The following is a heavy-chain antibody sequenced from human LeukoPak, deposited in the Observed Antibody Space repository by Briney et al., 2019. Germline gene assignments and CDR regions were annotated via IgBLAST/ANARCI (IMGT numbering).Heavy chain of an antibody. CDR3: ARVPLDPKLHWFDP. CDR2: INHSGST. D-gene: IGHD1-1*01. CDR1: GGSFSGYY. V-gene: IGHV4-34*01. J-gene: IGHJ5*02. Sequence: SETLSLTCAVYGGSFSGYYWTWIRQPPGKGLEWIGEINHSGSTNYNPSLKSRVTISVDTSKNQFSLKLSSVTAADTAVYYCARVPLDPKLHWFDPWGQGTLVTVSS.